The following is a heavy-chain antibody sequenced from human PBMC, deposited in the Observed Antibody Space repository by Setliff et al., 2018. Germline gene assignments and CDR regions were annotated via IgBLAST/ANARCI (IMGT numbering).Heavy chain of an antibody. CDR1: GFTFDDYA. CDR2: ISWDGGST. D-gene: IGHD2-2*01. V-gene: IGHV3-43D*03. CDR3: AKGCCSSTSCYSNYYGMDV. J-gene: IGHJ6*02. Sequence: GGSLRLSCAASGFTFDDYAMHWVRQAPGKGLEWVSLISWDGGSTYYADSVKGRFTISRDNSKNSLYLQMNSLRAEDTALYYCAKGCCSSTSCYSNYYGMDVWGQGTTVTVSS.